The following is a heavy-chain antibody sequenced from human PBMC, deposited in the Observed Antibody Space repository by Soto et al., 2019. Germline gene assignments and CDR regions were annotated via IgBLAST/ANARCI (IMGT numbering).Heavy chain of an antibody. Sequence: SETLSLTCTVSGGSVSSGSYYWSWIRQPPGKGLEWIGYIYYSGSTNYNPSLKSRVTISVDTSKNQFSLKLSSVTAADTAVYYCAGHNYYDSSGYGTIGYWGQGTLVTVSS. J-gene: IGHJ4*02. V-gene: IGHV4-61*01. CDR3: AGHNYYDSSGYGTIGY. CDR2: IYYSGST. D-gene: IGHD3-22*01. CDR1: GGSVSSGSYY.